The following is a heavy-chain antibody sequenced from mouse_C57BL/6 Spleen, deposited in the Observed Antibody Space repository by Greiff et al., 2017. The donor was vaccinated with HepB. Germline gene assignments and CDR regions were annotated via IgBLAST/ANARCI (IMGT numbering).Heavy chain of an antibody. Sequence: EVQLVESGGGLVKPGGSLKLSCAASGFTFSDYGMHWVRQAPEKGLEWVAYISRGSSTIYYADTVKGRFTISRDNAKNTLFLQMTSRRSEDTAMYYCAREGNYVYFDYWGQGTTLTVSS. D-gene: IGHD2-1*01. J-gene: IGHJ2*01. CDR1: GFTFSDYG. V-gene: IGHV5-17*01. CDR3: AREGNYVYFDY. CDR2: ISRGSSTI.